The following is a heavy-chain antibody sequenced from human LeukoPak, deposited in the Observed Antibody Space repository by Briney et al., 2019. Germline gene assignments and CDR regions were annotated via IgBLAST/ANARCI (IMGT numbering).Heavy chain of an antibody. V-gene: IGHV4-39*01. CDR1: GGSISSGSYF. CDR3: ARQDFGSGILPGY. D-gene: IGHD3-10*01. CDR2: IYYSGST. J-gene: IGHJ4*02. Sequence: SETLSLTCTVSGGSISSGSYFWGWIRQPPGKGLEWIGCIYYSGSTYYNPSLKSRVTLSIDTSKSQFSLRLSSVTAADTAVYYCARQDFGSGILPGYWGQGTLVTVSS.